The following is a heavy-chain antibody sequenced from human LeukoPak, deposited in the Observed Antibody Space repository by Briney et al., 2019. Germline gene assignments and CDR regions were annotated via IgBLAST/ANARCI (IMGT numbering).Heavy chain of an antibody. J-gene: IGHJ4*02. V-gene: IGHV3-23*01. CDR2: ISGSGGST. CDR1: GFAFSSYA. D-gene: IGHD6-19*01. Sequence: GGSLRLSCAASGFAFSSYAMNWVRQAPGKGLEWVSAISGSGGSTYYADSVKGRFTISRDNSKNTLYLQMNSLRAEDTAVYYCANALYSSGWYGNFYNWGQGTLVTVSS. CDR3: ANALYSSGWYGNFYN.